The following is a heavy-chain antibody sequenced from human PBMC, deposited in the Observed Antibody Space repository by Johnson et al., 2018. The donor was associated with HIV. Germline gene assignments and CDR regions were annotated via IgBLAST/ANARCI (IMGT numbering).Heavy chain of an antibody. Sequence: VQLVESGGGLDQPGGSLRLSCAASGFTFSDHYMDWVRQAPGKGLEWVGRTRNKANSYTTEYAASVKGRFTISRDDSKNSLYLQMNSLRAEDTAVYYCARVRWELPDDAFDIWGQGTMVTVSS. D-gene: IGHD1-26*01. CDR2: TRNKANSYTT. J-gene: IGHJ3*02. CDR3: ARVRWELPDDAFDI. CDR1: GFTFSDHY. V-gene: IGHV3-72*01.